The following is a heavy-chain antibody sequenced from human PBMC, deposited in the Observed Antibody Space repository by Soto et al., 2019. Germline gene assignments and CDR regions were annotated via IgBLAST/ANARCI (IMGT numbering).Heavy chain of an antibody. CDR3: AREYQGDSRYYFDY. CDR1: GGSISSDTYR. Sequence: SETLSLTCTVSGGSISSDTYRWGWIRQPPGKGLEWIGTICYSASTYYNPSLKSRVTISVDTSKNQFSLRLSSVTAADTAVYYCAREYQGDSRYYFDYWGQGTLVTVSS. CDR2: ICYSAST. J-gene: IGHJ4*02. D-gene: IGHD2-21*02. V-gene: IGHV4-39*02.